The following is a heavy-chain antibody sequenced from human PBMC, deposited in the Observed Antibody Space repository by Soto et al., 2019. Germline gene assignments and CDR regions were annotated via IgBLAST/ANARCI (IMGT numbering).Heavy chain of an antibody. CDR2: IYSGGST. J-gene: IGHJ4*02. V-gene: IGHV3-66*01. Sequence: EVQLVESGGGLVQPGGSLRLSCAASGFTVSSNYRSWVRQAPGKGLEWVSVIYSGGSTYYADSVKGRFTISRDNSKNTLYLQMNSLRAEDTAVYYCARAWCELTPFDYWGQGTLVTVSS. CDR3: ARAWCELTPFDY. D-gene: IGHD1-26*01. CDR1: GFTVSSNY.